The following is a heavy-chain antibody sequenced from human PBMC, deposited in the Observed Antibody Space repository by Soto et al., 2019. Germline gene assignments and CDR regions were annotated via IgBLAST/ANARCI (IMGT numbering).Heavy chain of an antibody. Sequence: SETLSLTCTVSGCSISSYYWTWIRQPPGKGLEWIGYIYYSGSTNYNPSLKSRVTISVDTSKNQFSLKLSSVTAADTAVYYCARHQPYYDYIWGSYRYMPDYYYYMDVWGKGTTVTVSS. J-gene: IGHJ6*03. CDR2: IYYSGST. CDR3: ARHQPYYDYIWGSYRYMPDYYYYMDV. CDR1: GCSISSYY. V-gene: IGHV4-59*08. D-gene: IGHD3-16*02.